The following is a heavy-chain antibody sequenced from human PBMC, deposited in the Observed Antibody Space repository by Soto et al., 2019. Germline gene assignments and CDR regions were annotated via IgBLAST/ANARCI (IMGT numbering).Heavy chain of an antibody. J-gene: IGHJ6*04. CDR2: IYYSGTT. Sequence: SSETLSLTCTVSGGSISSSGYCWRWIRQPPGKGLEWIGSIYYSGTTYYNPSLNSRVTVSVDTSKNQFSLKVTSVTAADTAVYYCARLHGYCISSRCHGHQAMAVWRKGTTVTVSS. V-gene: IGHV4-39*01. D-gene: IGHD2-2*01. CDR1: GGSISSSGYC. CDR3: ARLHGYCISSRCHGHQAMAV.